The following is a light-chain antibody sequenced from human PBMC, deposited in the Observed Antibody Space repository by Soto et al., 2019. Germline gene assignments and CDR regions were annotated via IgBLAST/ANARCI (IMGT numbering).Light chain of an antibody. Sequence: EIVLTQSPGPLSLSPGERATLSCRASQSVSSSYLAWYQQKPVQAPRLLIYGASSRATGIPDRFSGRGSGTDFTLTISRLEPEDCAVYYCQQYGSSLGVTFGGGTKVEIK. J-gene: IGKJ4*01. V-gene: IGKV3-20*01. CDR1: QSVSSSY. CDR2: GAS. CDR3: QQYGSSLGVT.